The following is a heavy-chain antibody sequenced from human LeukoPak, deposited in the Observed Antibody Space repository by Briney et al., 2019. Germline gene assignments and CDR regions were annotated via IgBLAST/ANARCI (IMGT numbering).Heavy chain of an antibody. Sequence: PGRSLRLSCAASGFTFSSYGMHWVRQAPGKGLEWVAVIWYDGSNKYYADSEKGQFTISRDNSKNTLYLQMNSLRAEDTAVYYCARELDGSGYYMRPQSSVYYYGMDVWGQGTTVTVSS. J-gene: IGHJ6*02. D-gene: IGHD3-22*01. CDR3: ARELDGSGYYMRPQSSVYYYGMDV. V-gene: IGHV3-33*01. CDR1: GFTFSSYG. CDR2: IWYDGSNK.